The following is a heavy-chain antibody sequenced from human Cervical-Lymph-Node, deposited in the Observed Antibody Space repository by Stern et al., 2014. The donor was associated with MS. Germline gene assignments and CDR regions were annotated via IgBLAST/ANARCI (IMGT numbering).Heavy chain of an antibody. CDR1: GGTFSTYA. CDR2: ITPIFGRA. D-gene: IGHD3-9*01. CDR3: ARGWSYDILTGYSY. J-gene: IGHJ4*02. Sequence: QVKLVQSGAEVKKPGSSVKVSCKASGGTFSTYAISWVRQAPGQGLEWMGGITPIFGRANYAQRFQGRVTITADESTSTAYMELSSLRSEDTAVYYCARGWSYDILTGYSYWGQGTLVTVSS. V-gene: IGHV1-69*12.